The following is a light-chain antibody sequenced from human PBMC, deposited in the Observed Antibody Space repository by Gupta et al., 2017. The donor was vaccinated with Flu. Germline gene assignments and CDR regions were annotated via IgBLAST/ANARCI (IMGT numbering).Light chain of an antibody. V-gene: IGLV2-8*01. CDR1: SSDVGGYEH. CDR2: EIT. CDR3: FSYAGDSRYI. J-gene: IGLJ2*01. Sequence: HSALTQPPSASGSPGQSVTISCTGTSSDVGGYEHVSWYQQHAGQAPKLLIYEITKRPSGVPDRFSGSKSGNTASLTVSGLQAEDEADYYCFSYAGDSRYIFGGGTKLTV.